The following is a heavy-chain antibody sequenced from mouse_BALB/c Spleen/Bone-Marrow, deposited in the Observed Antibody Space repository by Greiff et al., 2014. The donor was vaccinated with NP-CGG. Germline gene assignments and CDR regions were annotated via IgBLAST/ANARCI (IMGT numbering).Heavy chain of an antibody. V-gene: IGHV1-5*01. CDR3: ARNWDWVLAY. J-gene: IGHJ3*01. Sequence: VQLQQSGTVLARPGASLRVSCKASGYTFTNYWINWIKQRPGQGLEWIGAIYPGNNDAKYTQKFKAKTKLTAATYTSTADMELGSLTNEDSAVYYCARNWDWVLAYWGQGTLVTVSA. D-gene: IGHD4-1*01. CDR2: IYPGNNDA. CDR1: GYTFTNYW.